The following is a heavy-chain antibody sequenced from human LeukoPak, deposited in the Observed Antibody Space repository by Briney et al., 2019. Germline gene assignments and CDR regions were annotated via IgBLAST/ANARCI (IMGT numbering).Heavy chain of an antibody. Sequence: PGGSLRLSCEGSGFTFSNYWMSWVRQAPGKGLEWVANIQQHGSETYYGDSVKGRFTISRDNAKNSLYLQMNSLRAEDTAVYYCARRGNGPYGSGSYRLDYWGRGTLVTVSS. CDR1: GFTFSNYW. CDR3: ARRGNGPYGSGSYRLDY. D-gene: IGHD3-10*01. V-gene: IGHV3-7*01. J-gene: IGHJ4*02. CDR2: IQQHGSET.